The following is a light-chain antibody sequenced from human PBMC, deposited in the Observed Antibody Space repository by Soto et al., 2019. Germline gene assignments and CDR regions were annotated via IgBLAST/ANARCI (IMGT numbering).Light chain of an antibody. J-gene: IGLJ1*01. CDR1: SSDVGTYDY. CDR3: SSHTSVNPRV. V-gene: IGLV2-14*01. CDR2: EVT. Sequence: QSALTQPASVSGSPGQSIAISCTGTSSDVGTYDYVSWYQQYPDKAPKLIIYEVTQRPSGVSNRFSGSKSGNTASLTISGLQAEAEADYYCSSHTSVNPRVFGTGTKLTVL.